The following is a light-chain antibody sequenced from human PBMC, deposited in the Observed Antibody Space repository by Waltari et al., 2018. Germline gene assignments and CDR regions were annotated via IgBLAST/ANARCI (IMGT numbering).Light chain of an antibody. J-gene: IGKJ1*01. CDR3: QHYVSLPVT. Sequence: EIVLTQSPGTLSLSPGERATLSCRASQSVGKSLAWYQQKPGQAPRLLIYGASGRATGIPDRFSGGGSGTDFSLTISRLEPEDFAAYHCQHYVSLPVTFSQGTKVEIK. CDR1: QSVGKS. V-gene: IGKV3-20*01. CDR2: GAS.